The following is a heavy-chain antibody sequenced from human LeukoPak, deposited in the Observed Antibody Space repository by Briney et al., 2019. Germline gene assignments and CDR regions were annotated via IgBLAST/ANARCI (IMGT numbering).Heavy chain of an antibody. J-gene: IGHJ4*02. CDR3: AKEHYYGSGSYSVFEN. D-gene: IGHD3-10*01. V-gene: IGHV3-53*05. Sequence: GGSQRLSCAASGFTVSSNYMSWVRQAPGKGLEWVSVIYSGGSTYYADSVKGRFTISRDNSKNTLYLQMNSLRAEDTALYYCAKEHYYGSGSYSVFENWGQGTLVTVSS. CDR2: IYSGGST. CDR1: GFTVSSNY.